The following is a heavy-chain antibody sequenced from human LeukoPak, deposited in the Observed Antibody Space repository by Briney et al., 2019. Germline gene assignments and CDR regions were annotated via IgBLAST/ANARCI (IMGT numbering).Heavy chain of an antibody. V-gene: IGHV1-69*04. CDR3: ARGALGILSGYYSDY. J-gene: IGHJ4*02. Sequence: SVKVSCKAYGGTLSSYATSWVRQPHGQGREWMGRIIPILGIANYAQKFQGRVTITADKSTSTAYMELSSLRSEDTAVYYCARGALGILSGYYSDYWGQGTLVTVSS. CDR1: GGTLSSYA. D-gene: IGHD3-9*01. CDR2: IIPILGIA.